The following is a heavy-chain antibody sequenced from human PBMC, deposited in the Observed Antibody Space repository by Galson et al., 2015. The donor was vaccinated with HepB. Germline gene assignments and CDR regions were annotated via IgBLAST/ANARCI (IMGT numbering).Heavy chain of an antibody. CDR3: ARGGIVVVPAAMQCWFDP. D-gene: IGHD2-2*01. J-gene: IGHJ5*02. V-gene: IGHV1-46*04. CDR2: INPSGGST. Sequence: SVKVSCKASGYTFTSYYMHWVRQAPGQGLEWMGIINPSGGSTSYAQKLQGRVTMTRDTSTSTVYMELSSLRSEDTAVYYCARGGIVVVPAAMQCWFDPWGQGTLVTVSS. CDR1: GYTFTSYY.